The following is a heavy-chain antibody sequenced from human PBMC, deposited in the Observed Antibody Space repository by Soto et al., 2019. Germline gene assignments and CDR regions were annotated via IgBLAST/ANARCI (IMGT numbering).Heavy chain of an antibody. J-gene: IGHJ6*02. CDR2: INHSGST. CDR1: GGSFSGYY. D-gene: IGHD3-9*01. CDR3: ARAPITPATGYLYYGMDV. V-gene: IGHV4-34*01. Sequence: SETLSLTCAVYGGSFSGYYWSWIRQPPGKXLEWIGEINHSGSTNYNPSLKSRVTISVDTSKNQFSLKLSSVTAADTAVYYCARAPITPATGYLYYGMDVWGQGTTVTVSS.